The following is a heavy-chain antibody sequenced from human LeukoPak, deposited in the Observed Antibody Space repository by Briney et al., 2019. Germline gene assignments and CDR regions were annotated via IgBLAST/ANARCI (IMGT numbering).Heavy chain of an antibody. J-gene: IGHJ3*02. CDR1: GCIFTRYW. D-gene: IGHD6-6*01. CDR3: ARWQLANGAFDI. V-gene: IGHV5-51*01. CDR2: IYPGDSET. Sequence: GESLQISCKGSGCIFTRYWIGWVRQVPGKGLEWMGIIYPGDSETRYSPSFQGQVTISADKSFSTAYLQWRSLKASDTAMYYCARWQLANGAFDIWGQGTMVTVSS.